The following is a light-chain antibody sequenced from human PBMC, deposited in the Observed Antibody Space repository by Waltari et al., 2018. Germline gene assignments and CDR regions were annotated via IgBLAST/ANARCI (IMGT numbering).Light chain of an antibody. V-gene: IGLV2-18*02. J-gene: IGLJ2*01. CDR1: SSDVGSYNR. CDR2: EVS. CDR3: SSYTSSNTYVV. Sequence: QSALTQPPSVSGSPGQSVTISCTGTSSDVGSYNRVSWYQRPPGTAPKLMIYEVSNRPPGGPHRFSGSKSGNTASLTISGLQAEDEADYYCSSYTSSNTYVVFGGGPKLTVL.